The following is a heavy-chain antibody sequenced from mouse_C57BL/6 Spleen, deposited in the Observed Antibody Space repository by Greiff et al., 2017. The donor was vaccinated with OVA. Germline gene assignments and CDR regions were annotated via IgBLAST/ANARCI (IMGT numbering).Heavy chain of an antibody. Sequence: QVQLQQPGAELVRPGSSVKLSCKASGYTFTSYWMDWVKQRPGQGLEWIGNIYPSDSETHYNQKFKDKATLTVDKSSSTAFLLLSSLTSEDSAVYYCARSEIYYGNYDYAMDYWGQGTSVTVSA. J-gene: IGHJ4*01. V-gene: IGHV1-61*01. CDR3: ARSEIYYGNYDYAMDY. CDR2: IYPSDSET. D-gene: IGHD2-1*01. CDR1: GYTFTSYW.